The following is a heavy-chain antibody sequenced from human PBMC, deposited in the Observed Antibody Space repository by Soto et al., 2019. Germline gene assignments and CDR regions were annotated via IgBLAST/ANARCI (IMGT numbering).Heavy chain of an antibody. V-gene: IGHV1-18*01. CDR3: ARDFGAYDSSGYPNYYYYGMDV. CDR1: GYTFTSYG. J-gene: IGHJ6*02. Sequence: QVQLVQSGAEVKKPGASVKVSCKASGYTFTSYGISWVRQAPGQGLEWMGWISAYNGNTNYAQKLQGRVTMTTDTSTSTAYMELRSLRSYDTAVYYCARDFGAYDSSGYPNYYYYGMDVWGQGTTVTVSS. D-gene: IGHD3-22*01. CDR2: ISAYNGNT.